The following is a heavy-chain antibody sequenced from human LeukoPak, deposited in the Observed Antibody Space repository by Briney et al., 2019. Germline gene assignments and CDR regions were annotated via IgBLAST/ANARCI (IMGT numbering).Heavy chain of an antibody. Sequence: SETLSLTCTVSGGSISSYYWSWIRQPPGKGLEWIGYIYYSGSTNYNPSLKSRATISVDTSKNQFSLKLSSVTAADTAVYYCASRHYYYSYGMDVWGQGTTVTVSS. CDR3: ASRHYYYSYGMDV. CDR1: GGSISSYY. V-gene: IGHV4-59*01. CDR2: IYYSGST. J-gene: IGHJ6*02.